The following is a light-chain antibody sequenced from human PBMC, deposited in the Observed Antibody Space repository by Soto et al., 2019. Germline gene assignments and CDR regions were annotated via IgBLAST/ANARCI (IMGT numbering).Light chain of an antibody. CDR2: GAS. V-gene: IGKV3-20*01. Sequence: EIVLTQSPGTLSLSPGERATLFCRASQSVSSSYLAWYQQKPGQAPRLLIYGASSRATGIPDRFSGSGSGTDFTLTISRLEPEEVAVYYWQHHGTSPPAWTCGQGTKVEIK. CDR3: QHHGTSPPAWT. CDR1: QSVSSSY. J-gene: IGKJ1*01.